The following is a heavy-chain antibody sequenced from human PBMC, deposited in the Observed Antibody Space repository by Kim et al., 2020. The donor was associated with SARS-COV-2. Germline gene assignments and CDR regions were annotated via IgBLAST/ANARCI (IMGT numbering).Heavy chain of an antibody. V-gene: IGHV3-30*18. J-gene: IGHJ6*02. Sequence: GGSLRLSCAASGFTFSSYGMHWVRQAPGKGLEWVAVISYDGSNKYYADSVKGRFTISRDNSKNTLYLQMNSLRAEDTAVYYCAKDLGYYGSGRAGYYGMDVWGQGTTVTVSS. CDR3: AKDLGYYGSGRAGYYGMDV. CDR2: ISYDGSNK. CDR1: GFTFSSYG. D-gene: IGHD3-10*01.